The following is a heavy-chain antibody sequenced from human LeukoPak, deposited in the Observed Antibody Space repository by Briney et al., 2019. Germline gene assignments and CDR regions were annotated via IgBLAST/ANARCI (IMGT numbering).Heavy chain of an antibody. V-gene: IGHV4-59*01. CDR3: ARGAGAYRFDP. Sequence: SDTLSLTCTVSGVSISDYHWSWIRQPPGKGLEYIGYIYNSGRTFYNPSLKSRVTISADTSKKQFSLKLTSVTAADTAVYYCARGAGAYRFDPWGQGTLVTVSS. CDR1: GVSISDYH. D-gene: IGHD1-1*01. CDR2: IYNSGRT. J-gene: IGHJ5*02.